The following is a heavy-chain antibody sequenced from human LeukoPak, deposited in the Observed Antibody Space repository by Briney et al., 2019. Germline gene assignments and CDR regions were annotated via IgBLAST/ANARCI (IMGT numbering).Heavy chain of an antibody. J-gene: IGHJ5*02. D-gene: IGHD3-22*01. Sequence: ASVKVSCKASGYTFTSYGISWVRQAPGQGLEWMGWISAYNGNTNYAQKLQGRVTMTTDTSMSTAYMELRSLRSDDTAVYYCARDPLNYYDSSGYYYAWFDPWGQGTLVTVSS. CDR3: ARDPLNYYDSSGYYYAWFDP. CDR1: GYTFTSYG. CDR2: ISAYNGNT. V-gene: IGHV1-18*01.